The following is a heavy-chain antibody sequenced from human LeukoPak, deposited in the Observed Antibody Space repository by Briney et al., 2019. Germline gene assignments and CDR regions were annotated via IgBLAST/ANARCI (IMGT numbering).Heavy chain of an antibody. Sequence: GGSLRLSCAASGFTFSSYSMNWVRQAPGKGLVWVSRINSDGSSTSYADSVKGRFTISRDNAKNTLYLQMNSLRAEDTAVYYCARLLAAWDAFDIWGQGTMVTVSS. CDR2: INSDGSST. V-gene: IGHV3-74*01. J-gene: IGHJ3*02. D-gene: IGHD6-13*01. CDR3: ARLLAAWDAFDI. CDR1: GFTFSSYS.